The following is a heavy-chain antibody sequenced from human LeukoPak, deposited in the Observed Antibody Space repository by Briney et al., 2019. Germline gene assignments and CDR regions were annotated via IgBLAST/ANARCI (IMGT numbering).Heavy chain of an antibody. CDR2: IWYDGSNK. D-gene: IGHD3-10*02. Sequence: AGGSLRLSCAASGFTFSSYGMHWVRQAPGKGLEWVAVIWYDGSNKYYADSVKGRFTISRDNSKNTLYLQMNSLRAEDTAVYYCARVFGLYDAFDIWGQGTTVTVSS. V-gene: IGHV3-33*01. CDR3: ARVFGLYDAFDI. CDR1: GFTFSSYG. J-gene: IGHJ3*02.